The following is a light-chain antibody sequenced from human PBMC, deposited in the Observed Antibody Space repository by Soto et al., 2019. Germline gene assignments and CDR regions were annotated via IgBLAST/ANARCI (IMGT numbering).Light chain of an antibody. Sequence: DIPMTQSPASVSASVGDRVTITCRASQGVSTWVAWFQQKPGQAPRLLIYAASLLQGGVPSRFNGSGSGTEFPLTISSLQPEDSATYFCQQADSFPVTFGQGTKLEI. CDR1: QGVSTW. CDR2: AAS. J-gene: IGKJ2*01. CDR3: QQADSFPVT. V-gene: IGKV1-12*01.